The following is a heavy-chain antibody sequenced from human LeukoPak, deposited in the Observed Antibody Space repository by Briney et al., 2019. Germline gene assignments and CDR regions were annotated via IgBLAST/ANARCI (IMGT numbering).Heavy chain of an antibody. J-gene: IGHJ4*02. CDR2: ISYDGINK. CDR1: GFTFSSYG. V-gene: IGHV3-30*03. Sequence: PGGSLRLSCAASGFTFSSYGMHWVRQAPGKGLEWVAVISYDGINKHNADSVKGRIIISRDNSKNTLYLQLNNLRAEDTAMYYCAREQQQLADYWGQGTLVTVSS. D-gene: IGHD6-13*01. CDR3: AREQQQLADY.